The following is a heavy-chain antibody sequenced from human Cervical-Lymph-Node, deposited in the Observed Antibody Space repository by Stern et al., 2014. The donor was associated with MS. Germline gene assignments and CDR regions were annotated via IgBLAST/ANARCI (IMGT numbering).Heavy chain of an antibody. D-gene: IGHD2-2*01. Sequence: VQLVQSGAEVKKPGASVKVSCKASGYTFTSYGISWVRQAPGQGLEWMGWISAYNGNTNYAQKLQGRVTMTTDTSTSTAYMELRSLRSDDTAVYYCARRTPAYCSSTSCYPRNWFDPWGQGTLVTVSS. CDR3: ARRTPAYCSSTSCYPRNWFDP. CDR2: ISAYNGNT. J-gene: IGHJ5*02. V-gene: IGHV1-18*01. CDR1: GYTFTSYG.